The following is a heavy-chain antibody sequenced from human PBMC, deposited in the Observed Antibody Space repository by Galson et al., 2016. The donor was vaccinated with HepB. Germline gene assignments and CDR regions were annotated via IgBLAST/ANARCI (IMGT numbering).Heavy chain of an antibody. CDR1: GFSFSRYA. V-gene: IGHV3-30*04. J-gene: IGHJ4*02. D-gene: IGHD3-10*01. CDR2: ISYDGSCE. Sequence: SLRLSCAASGFSFSRYAMSWVRQAPGKGLEWVAVISYDGSCESYAGAVKGRFTISRDNFKNTLYLHLNSLRAEETAVYYCARAVHGSGSYWDKWGQGTLVAVSS. CDR3: ARAVHGSGSYWDK.